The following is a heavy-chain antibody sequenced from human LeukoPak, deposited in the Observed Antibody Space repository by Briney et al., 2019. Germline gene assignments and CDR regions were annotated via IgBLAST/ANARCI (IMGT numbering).Heavy chain of an antibody. CDR3: ARDGSTVTKYWYFDL. V-gene: IGHV1-69*04. CDR1: GGTFATSA. J-gene: IGHJ2*01. CDR2: IIPVLGIA. D-gene: IGHD4-17*01. Sequence: GASVKVSCKASGGTFATSAITWGRQAPGQGLEWMGRIIPVLGIANYAQKFQGRLTISADKSTTTAYMELSSLRSEDTAVYYCARDGSTVTKYWYFDLWGRGTLVAVSS.